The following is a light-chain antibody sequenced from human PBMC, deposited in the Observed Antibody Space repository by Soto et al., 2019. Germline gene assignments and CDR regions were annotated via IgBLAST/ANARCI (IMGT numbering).Light chain of an antibody. CDR1: QSVSSY. V-gene: IGKV3-11*01. Sequence: EIVLTQSPATLSLSPGERATLSCRASQSVSSYLAWYQQKPGQAPRLLIYDASNRATGVPARFSGSGSGTDFTLTISSLEPEDFAVYYCHQRRNWPPGTFGPGTKVDIK. CDR2: DAS. J-gene: IGKJ3*01. CDR3: HQRRNWPPGT.